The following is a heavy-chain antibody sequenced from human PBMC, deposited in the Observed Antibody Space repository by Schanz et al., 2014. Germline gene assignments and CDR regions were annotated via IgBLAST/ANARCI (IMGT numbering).Heavy chain of an antibody. CDR2: ISSRGSTIK. V-gene: IGHV3-11*04. Sequence: QVQLVESGGGLVKPGGSLRLSCAVSGFTFSDYYMSWIRQAPGKGLEWVSYISSRGSTIKNYADSVEWRFTTPRDNAKYPLFLPLNALRADDSAIYYCVRDCVSGCPADYWGQGTLVTVSP. CDR1: GFTFSDYY. CDR3: VRDCVSGCPADY. D-gene: IGHD5-12*01. J-gene: IGHJ4*02.